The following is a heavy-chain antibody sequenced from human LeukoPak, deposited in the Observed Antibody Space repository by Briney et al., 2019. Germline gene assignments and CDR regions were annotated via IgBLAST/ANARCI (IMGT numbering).Heavy chain of an antibody. J-gene: IGHJ6*03. Sequence: SETLSLTCTVSGGSISSSSYYWGWIRQPPGKGLEWIGSIYYSGSTYYNPSLKSRVTISVHTSKNQFSLKLSSVTAADTAVYYCARRAHLYYMDVWGKGTTVTVSS. CDR1: GGSISSSSYY. CDR2: IYYSGST. CDR3: ARRAHLYYMDV. V-gene: IGHV4-39*01.